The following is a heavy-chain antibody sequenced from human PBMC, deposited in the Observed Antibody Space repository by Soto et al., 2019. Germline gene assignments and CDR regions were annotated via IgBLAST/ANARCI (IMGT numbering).Heavy chain of an antibody. CDR1: GGSSSGYY. J-gene: IGHJ4*02. Sequence: QVQLQQWGAGLLKPSETLSLTCAVYGGSSSGYYWSWIRQSPGKGLEWIGEIKHSGISNYNPSLKSRVTVSVDASKNQFSLSLSSVTAADTAVYYCARGCQYYGSPYWGFWGQGTPVTVSS. D-gene: IGHD3-10*01. CDR2: IKHSGIS. CDR3: ARGCQYYGSPYWGF. V-gene: IGHV4-34*01.